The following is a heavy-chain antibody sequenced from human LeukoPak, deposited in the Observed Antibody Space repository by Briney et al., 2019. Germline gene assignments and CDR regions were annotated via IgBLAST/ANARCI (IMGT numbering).Heavy chain of an antibody. CDR2: IKRKTDGGTT. CDR3: TTGPRFCTGRSCFTNSFDQ. CDR1: GITFSNAW. D-gene: IGHD2-15*01. J-gene: IGHJ4*01. V-gene: IGHV3-15*01. Sequence: GGSLRLSCAASGITFSNAWMTWVRQAPGKGLEWVGRIKRKTDGGTTDYAAPVKGRFTISRDDSKDTMYLQMNSLKTEDTAVYYCTTGPRFCTGRSCFTNSFDQWGHGTLVKVSS.